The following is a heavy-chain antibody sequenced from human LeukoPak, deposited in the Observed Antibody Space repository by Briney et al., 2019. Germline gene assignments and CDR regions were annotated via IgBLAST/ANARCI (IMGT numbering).Heavy chain of an antibody. CDR3: ARLKYGDYGLYYFDY. Sequence: SETLSLTCTVSGGSISGYYWSWIRQPPGKGLESIGYIYYSNTNYNPSLKSRVTISVDTSKNQFSLKLSSVTAADTAVYYCARLKYGDYGLYYFDYWGQGTLVTVSS. CDR1: GGSISGYY. J-gene: IGHJ4*02. CDR2: IYYSNT. D-gene: IGHD4-17*01. V-gene: IGHV4-59*08.